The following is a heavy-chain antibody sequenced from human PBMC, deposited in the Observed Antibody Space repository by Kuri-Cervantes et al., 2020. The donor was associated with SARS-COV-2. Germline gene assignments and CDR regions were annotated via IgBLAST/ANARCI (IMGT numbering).Heavy chain of an antibody. CDR1: GFTFSSYA. V-gene: IGHV3-30-3*01. CDR3: ARETNDFWSGYYPAVKGWFDP. D-gene: IGHD3-3*01. J-gene: IGHJ5*02. Sequence: GESLKISCAASGFTFSSYAMHWVRQAPGKGLEWVAVISYDGSNKYYADSVKGRFTISRDNSKNTLYLQMNSLRAEDTAVYYCARETNDFWSGYYPAVKGWFDPWGQGTLVTVSS. CDR2: ISYDGSNK.